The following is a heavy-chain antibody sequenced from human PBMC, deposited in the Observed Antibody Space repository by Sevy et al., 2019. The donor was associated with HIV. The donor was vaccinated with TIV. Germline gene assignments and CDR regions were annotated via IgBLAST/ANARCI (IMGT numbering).Heavy chain of an antibody. CDR3: ARAQWIQLWSYFDY. CDR2: ISYDGSNK. D-gene: IGHD5-18*01. V-gene: IGHV3-30-3*01. CDR1: GFTFSSYA. J-gene: IGHJ4*02. Sequence: GGSLRLSCAASGFTFSSYAMHWVRQAPGKGLEWVAVISYDGSNKYYADSVKGRFTISRDNSKNTLYLQMNSLRAEDTAVYYCARAQWIQLWSYFDYWGQGTLVAVSS.